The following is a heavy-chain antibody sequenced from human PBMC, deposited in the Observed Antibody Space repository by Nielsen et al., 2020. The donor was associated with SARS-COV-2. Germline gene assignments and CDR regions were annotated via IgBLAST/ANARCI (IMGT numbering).Heavy chain of an antibody. J-gene: IGHJ3*02. Sequence: GGSLRLSCKGSGYSFSNQWVGWVRQMPGKGLEWMGIIYPGDSDTRYSPSFQGQVTISVDKSTRTTYLQWSSLKASDTAMYYCGAAVDLQHDAFDIWGQGTMVVVSS. V-gene: IGHV5-51*01. CDR3: GAAVDLQHDAFDI. CDR2: IYPGDSDT. D-gene: IGHD6-13*01. CDR1: GYSFSNQW.